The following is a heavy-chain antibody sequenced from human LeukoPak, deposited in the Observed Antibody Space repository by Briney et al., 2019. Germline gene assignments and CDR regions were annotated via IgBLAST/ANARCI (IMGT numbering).Heavy chain of an antibody. D-gene: IGHD3-3*01. CDR1: GYTLTELS. J-gene: IGHJ4*02. CDR3: ALGFLEWFDFDY. CDR2: MNPNSGNT. Sequence: ASVKVSCKVSGYTLTELSMHWVRQATGQGLEWMGWMNPNSGNTGYAQKFQGRLTITRNTSISTAYMELSSLRSEDTAMYYCALGFLEWFDFDYWGQGTLVTVSS. V-gene: IGHV1-8*03.